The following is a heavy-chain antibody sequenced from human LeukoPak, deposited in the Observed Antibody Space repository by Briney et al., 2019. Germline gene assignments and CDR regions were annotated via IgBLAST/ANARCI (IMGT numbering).Heavy chain of an antibody. V-gene: IGHV4-59*12. CDR3: ARALGPSDYYFDY. J-gene: IGHJ4*02. CDR1: GGSINSDY. Sequence: PSETLSLTCSVSGGSINSDYWSWVRQPPGKGLEWIGYIYYSGSSTNYNPSLKSRVTISVNRSKNQFSLKLSSVTAADTAVYYCARALGPSDYYFDYWGQGTLVTVSS. CDR2: IYYSGSST. D-gene: IGHD2-21*02.